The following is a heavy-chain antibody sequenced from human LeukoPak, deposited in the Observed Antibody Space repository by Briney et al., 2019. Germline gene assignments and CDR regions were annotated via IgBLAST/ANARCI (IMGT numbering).Heavy chain of an antibody. V-gene: IGHV4-30-2*01. CDR3: ARGGAPYYGGNPYYFDY. J-gene: IGHJ4*02. Sequence: PSETLSLTCAVSGGSISSGGYSWSWIRQPPGKGLEWIGYIYHSGSTYYNPSLKSRVTISVDRSKNQFSLKLSSVTAADTAVYYCARGGAPYYGGNPYYFDYWGQGTLVTVSS. D-gene: IGHD4-23*01. CDR1: GGSISSGGYS. CDR2: IYHSGST.